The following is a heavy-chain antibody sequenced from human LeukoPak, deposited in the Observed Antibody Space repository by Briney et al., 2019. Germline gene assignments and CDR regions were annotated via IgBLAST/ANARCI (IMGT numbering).Heavy chain of an antibody. Sequence: SETQSLTCAVSGGSISSGGYSWSWIRQPPGKGLEWIGYIYHSGSTYYNPSLKSRVTISVDRSKNQFSLKLSSVTAADTAVYYCARGIGSSSWYQKPIFDYWGQGTLVTVSS. V-gene: IGHV4-30-2*01. D-gene: IGHD6-13*01. J-gene: IGHJ4*02. CDR2: IYHSGST. CDR3: ARGIGSSSWYQKPIFDY. CDR1: GGSISSGGYS.